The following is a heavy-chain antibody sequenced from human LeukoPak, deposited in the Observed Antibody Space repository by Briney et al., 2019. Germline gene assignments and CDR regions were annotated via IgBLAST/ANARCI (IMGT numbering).Heavy chain of an antibody. V-gene: IGHV4-30-2*01. Sequence: SETLSLTCTVSGGSISSGGYSWSWIRQPPGKGLEWIGYIYHSGTIYYNPSLKSRVTISVDRSKNQFSLKLSSVTAADTAVYYCARRDYYGDFDPWGQGTLVTVSS. D-gene: IGHD4-17*01. J-gene: IGHJ5*02. CDR2: IYHSGTI. CDR1: GGSISSGGYS. CDR3: ARRDYYGDFDP.